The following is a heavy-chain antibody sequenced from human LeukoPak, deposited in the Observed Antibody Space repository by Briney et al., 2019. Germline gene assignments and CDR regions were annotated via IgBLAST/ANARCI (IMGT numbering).Heavy chain of an antibody. J-gene: IGHJ4*02. CDR1: GFTFSSYA. V-gene: IGHV3-23*01. CDR3: AKAQFLGYSNSYYFDY. D-gene: IGHD4-11*01. Sequence: GGSLRLSCAASGFTFSSYAMSWVRQAPGRGLEWVSTISGSGGSTYYADSVKGRFTISRDNSKNTLYLQMNSLRAEDTAVYYCAKAQFLGYSNSYYFDYWGQGTLVTVSS. CDR2: ISGSGGST.